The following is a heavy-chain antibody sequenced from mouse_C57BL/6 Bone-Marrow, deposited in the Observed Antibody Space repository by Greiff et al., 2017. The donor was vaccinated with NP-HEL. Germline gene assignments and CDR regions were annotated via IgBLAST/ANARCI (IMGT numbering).Heavy chain of an antibody. CDR1: GYTFTSYW. CDR3: ARVGYGSSSWFAY. V-gene: IGHV1-7*01. D-gene: IGHD1-1*01. J-gene: IGHJ3*01. CDR2: INPSSGYT. Sequence: QVQLQQPGAELAKPGASVKLSCKASGYTFTSYWMHWVKQRPGQGLEWIGYINPSSGYTKYNQKFKDKATLTADKSSSTAYMQLSSLTYEDSAVYCCARVGYGSSSWFAYWGQGTLVTVSA.